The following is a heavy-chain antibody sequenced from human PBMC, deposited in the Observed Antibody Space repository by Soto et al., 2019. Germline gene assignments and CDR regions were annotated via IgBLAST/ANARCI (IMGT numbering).Heavy chain of an antibody. CDR1: GFTFSSSG. V-gene: IGHV3-30*18. CDR2: ISSDGNKR. CDR3: AKEGDGYNAY. Sequence: GGSLRLSCAASGFTFSSSGMHWVRQAPGKGLEWVAVISSDGNKRYYADSVKGRFTISRDNSKNTLYLQMNSLRAEDTAVYYCAKEGDGYNAYWGRGTLVTVSS. D-gene: IGHD5-12*01. J-gene: IGHJ4*02.